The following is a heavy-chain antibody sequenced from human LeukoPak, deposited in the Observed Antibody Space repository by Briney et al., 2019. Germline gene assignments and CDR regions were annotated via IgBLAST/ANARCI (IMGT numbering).Heavy chain of an antibody. CDR2: TGAYNGNT. CDR1: GYTYTSYG. D-gene: IGHD3-16*01. Sequence: APVKVSGKASGYTYTSYGISWVRQAAGQRREWMGWTGAYNGNTNSAQKLQGRFTMTTDTSTSTAYMELRSLRSDDTAVYYCARDRGGSYLDYWGQGTLVTVSS. V-gene: IGHV1-18*01. CDR3: ARDRGGSYLDY. J-gene: IGHJ4*02.